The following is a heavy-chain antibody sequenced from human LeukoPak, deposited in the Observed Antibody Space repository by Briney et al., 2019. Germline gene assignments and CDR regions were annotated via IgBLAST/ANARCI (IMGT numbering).Heavy chain of an antibody. CDR2: ISSSGSTI. Sequence: GGSLRLSCAASGFTFSSYEMNWVRQAPGKGLEWVSYISSSGSTIYYADSVKGRFTISRDNAKNSLYLQMNSLRAEDTAVYYCARRRDYYDSSGYYFYFGYWGQGTLVTVSS. J-gene: IGHJ4*02. D-gene: IGHD3-22*01. V-gene: IGHV3-48*03. CDR3: ARRRDYYDSSGYYFYFGY. CDR1: GFTFSSYE.